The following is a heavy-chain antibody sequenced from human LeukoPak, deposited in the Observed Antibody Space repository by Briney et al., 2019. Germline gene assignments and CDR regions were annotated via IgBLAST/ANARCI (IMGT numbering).Heavy chain of an antibody. Sequence: PSETLSLTCTVSGGSISPYYWSWIRQPPGKGLEWIGYIYYTGSTDYNPSLKSPVTISVDTSKNQFSLALRSVTAADTAVYYCARGLLTGGYDNWGQGTLVTVSS. CDR2: IYYTGST. CDR3: ARGLLTGGYDN. D-gene: IGHD5-18*01. V-gene: IGHV4-59*01. J-gene: IGHJ4*02. CDR1: GGSISPYY.